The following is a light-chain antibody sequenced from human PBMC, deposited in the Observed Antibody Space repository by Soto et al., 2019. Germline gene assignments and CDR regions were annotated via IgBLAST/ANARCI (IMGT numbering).Light chain of an antibody. CDR3: RERNRCLRGP. J-gene: IGKJ4*01. Sequence: EIVLTQSPGTLSLSPGERATLSCRASQSVSSSYLAWYQHKPGQAPRSLSYSASDRAPGIPARFSGSGSGTDFTLSSSSLEPADVAICFCRERNRCLRGPFAAGTKA. CDR2: SAS. V-gene: IGKV3D-20*02. CDR1: QSVSSSY.